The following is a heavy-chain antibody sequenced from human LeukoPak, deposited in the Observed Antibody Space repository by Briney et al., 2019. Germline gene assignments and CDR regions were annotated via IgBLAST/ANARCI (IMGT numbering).Heavy chain of an antibody. J-gene: IGHJ5*02. Sequence: SEALSLTCTVSGGSISSSSYYWGWIRQPPGKGLEWIGSIYYSGSTYYNPSLKSRVTISVDTSKNQFSLKLSSVTAADTAVYYCARDPHPPNEDWMTTVRSNWFDPWGQGTLVTVSS. CDR1: GGSISSSSYY. V-gene: IGHV4-39*07. CDR2: IYYSGST. D-gene: IGHD4-11*01. CDR3: ARDPHPPNEDWMTTVRSNWFDP.